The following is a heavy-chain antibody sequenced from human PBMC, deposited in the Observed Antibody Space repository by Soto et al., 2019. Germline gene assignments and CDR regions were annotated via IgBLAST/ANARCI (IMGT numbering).Heavy chain of an antibody. CDR2: ISGSGGST. V-gene: IGHV3-23*01. CDR3: AKVLDTAMVTGPSYYYYGMDV. CDR1: GFTFSSYA. D-gene: IGHD5-18*01. J-gene: IGHJ6*02. Sequence: GGSLRLSCAASGFTFSSYAMSWVRQAPGKGLEWVSAISGSGGSTYYADSVKGRFTISRDNSKNTLYLQMNSLRAEDTAVYYCAKVLDTAMVTGPSYYYYGMDVWGQGTTVTVSS.